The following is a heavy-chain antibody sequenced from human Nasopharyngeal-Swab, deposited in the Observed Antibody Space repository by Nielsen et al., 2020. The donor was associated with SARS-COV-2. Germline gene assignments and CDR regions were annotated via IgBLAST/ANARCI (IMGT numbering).Heavy chain of an antibody. J-gene: IGHJ4*02. CDR2: ISGGGGT. CDR3: AKDAYDSSGYYYNQIEY. V-gene: IGHV3-23*01. Sequence: RQPPGKGLEWVSAISGGGGTYYADSVKGRFTISRDNSKDTLYLQMHSLRAEDTAIYYCAKDAYDSSGYYYNQIEYWGQGSLVTVSS. D-gene: IGHD3-22*01.